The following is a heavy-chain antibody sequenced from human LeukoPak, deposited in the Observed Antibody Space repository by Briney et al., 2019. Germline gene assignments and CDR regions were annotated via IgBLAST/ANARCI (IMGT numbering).Heavy chain of an antibody. J-gene: IGHJ4*02. Sequence: GGSLRLSCAASGFNFTNYWMHWVRQAPGKGLVWVSRIKSDGSTTAYADSVKGRFTISRDNAKNTLYLQMNSLRAEDTAVYHCARDWGYSYGLDHRGQGTLVTVSS. CDR2: IKSDGSTT. V-gene: IGHV3-74*01. CDR1: GFNFTNYW. CDR3: ARDWGYSYGLDH. D-gene: IGHD5-18*01.